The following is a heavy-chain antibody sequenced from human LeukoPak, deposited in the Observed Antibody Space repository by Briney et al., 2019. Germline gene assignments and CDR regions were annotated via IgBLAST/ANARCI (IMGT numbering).Heavy chain of an antibody. CDR2: IIPIFGTA. D-gene: IGHD6-13*01. CDR1: GGTFSSYA. Sequence: SVKVSCKASGGTFSSYAISWVRQAPGQGLEWMGGIIPIFGTANYAQKFQGRVTITADGSTSTAYMELSSLRSEDTAVYYCARPGIAAAGTVSFDYWGQGTLVTVSS. CDR3: ARPGIAAAGTVSFDY. V-gene: IGHV1-69*01. J-gene: IGHJ4*02.